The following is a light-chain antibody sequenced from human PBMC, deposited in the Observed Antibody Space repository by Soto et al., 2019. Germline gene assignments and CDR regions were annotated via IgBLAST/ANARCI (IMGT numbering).Light chain of an antibody. CDR2: DAS. V-gene: IGKV1-5*01. CDR1: RSISTW. CDR3: QQYNSYRWT. J-gene: IGKJ1*01. Sequence: DIPTTQSPSTLSAYVGDRVTIPCRASRSISTWLAWYQQKPGKAPKLLICDASSLEGGVPSRFSGSGSGTEFTLTISSLQPEDSATYYCQQYNSYRWTLGQGTKVDIK.